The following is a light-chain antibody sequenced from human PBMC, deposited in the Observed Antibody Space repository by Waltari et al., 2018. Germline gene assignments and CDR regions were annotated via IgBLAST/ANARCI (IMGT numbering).Light chain of an antibody. J-gene: IGKJ2*01. CDR2: AAS. Sequence: DIQMTQSPSSLSASVGDRVTITCRASQSISSYLNWYQQKPGKAPKLLIYAASSLQSGVPSRFSGSGSVTDFTLTISSLQPEDFATYYCQQSYSTSGAFGQGTKLEIK. CDR3: QQSYSTSGA. CDR1: QSISSY. V-gene: IGKV1-39*01.